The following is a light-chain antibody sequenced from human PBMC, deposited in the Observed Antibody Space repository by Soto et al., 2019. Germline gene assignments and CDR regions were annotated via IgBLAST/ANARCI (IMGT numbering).Light chain of an antibody. J-gene: IGKJ1*01. Sequence: EIVLTQSPGTLSLSPGERATLSCRASQSVSSSRVAWYQQRPDQAPRLLIYDASTQATGIPDRFSGSGSGTEFTLVISRLEPEDFAVYYCQQYGNSPSTFGQGTKVEIK. CDR3: QQYGNSPST. CDR1: QSVSSSR. V-gene: IGKV3-20*01. CDR2: DAS.